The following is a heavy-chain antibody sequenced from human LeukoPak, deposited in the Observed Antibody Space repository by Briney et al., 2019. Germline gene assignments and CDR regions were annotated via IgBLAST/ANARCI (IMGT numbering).Heavy chain of an antibody. J-gene: IGHJ4*02. Sequence: SETLSLTCTVSGGSISTYYWSWIRQPPGKGLEWIGYIHYSGTTNYNPSLKNRVTISLDTSKNQFSLNLGSVTAADTAVYYCASRNDILTGYVFDFWGQGTLVTVSS. CDR2: IHYSGTT. V-gene: IGHV4-59*08. CDR1: GGSISTYY. CDR3: ASRNDILTGYVFDF. D-gene: IGHD3-9*01.